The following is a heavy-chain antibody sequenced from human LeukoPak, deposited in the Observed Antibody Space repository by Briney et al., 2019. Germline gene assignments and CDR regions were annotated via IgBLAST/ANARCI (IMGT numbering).Heavy chain of an antibody. CDR2: SSGDGTST. CDR1: GFTLSQYW. J-gene: IGHJ5*02. CDR3: TRDFRNKGLDP. Sequence: GGSLRLSCVASGFTLSQYWMYWVRQAPGKGPVSVSRSSGDGTSTHYADFVQGRFTISRDNAKNTLYLQMNSLRGDDTAVYYCTRDFRNKGLDPWGQGTLVAVSS. V-gene: IGHV3-74*01. D-gene: IGHD2/OR15-2a*01.